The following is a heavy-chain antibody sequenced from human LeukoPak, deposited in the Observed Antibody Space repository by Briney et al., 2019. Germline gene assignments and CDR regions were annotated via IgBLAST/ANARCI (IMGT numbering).Heavy chain of an antibody. CDR1: GYSFTSYW. V-gene: IGHV5-51*01. CDR3: ATGLAYCGGDCYPPMDV. D-gene: IGHD2-21*02. J-gene: IGHJ6*02. Sequence: HGESLKISCKGSGYSFTSYWIGWVRQMPGKGLEWMGIVYPGDSDTRYSPSFQGQVTISADKSISTAYLQWSSLKASDTAMYYCATGLAYCGGDCYPPMDVWGQGTTVTVSS. CDR2: VYPGDSDT.